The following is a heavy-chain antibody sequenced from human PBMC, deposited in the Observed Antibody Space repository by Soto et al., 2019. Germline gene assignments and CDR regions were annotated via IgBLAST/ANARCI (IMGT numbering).Heavy chain of an antibody. CDR2: MNPNTSNS. V-gene: IGHV1-8*01. Sequence: ASVKVSCKASGYTFTSYDIYWVRQATGQGLEWMGWMNPNTSNSGYAQKFQGRVTMTSDTSISTAHMELSSLRSEDTAVYYCARRAETNGWNGFGADKYYFDFWGQGTLVTVSS. CDR3: ARRAETNGWNGFGADKYYFDF. J-gene: IGHJ4*02. CDR1: GYTFTSYD. D-gene: IGHD1-1*01.